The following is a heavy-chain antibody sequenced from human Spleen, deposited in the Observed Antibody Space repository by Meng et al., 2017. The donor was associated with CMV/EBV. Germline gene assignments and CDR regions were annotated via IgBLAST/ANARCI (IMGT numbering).Heavy chain of an antibody. Sequence: ASVKVSCKTSGQTFSRFGVSWVRQAPGQGLEWMGWISAYNGNTNYAQKLQGRVTMTTDTSTSTAYMELRSLRSDDTAVYYCARDKPASFAFDIWGQGTMVTVSS. V-gene: IGHV1-18*01. CDR3: ARDKPASFAFDI. CDR1: GQTFSRFG. CDR2: ISAYNGNT. J-gene: IGHJ3*02. D-gene: IGHD6-6*01.